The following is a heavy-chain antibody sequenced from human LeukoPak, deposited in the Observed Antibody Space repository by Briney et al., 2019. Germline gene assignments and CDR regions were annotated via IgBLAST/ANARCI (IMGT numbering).Heavy chain of an antibody. Sequence: PSETLSLTCTVSGGSVSSGSYYWSWIRQPPGKGLEWIGYIYYSGSTNYNPSLKSRVTISVDTSKNQFSLKLSSVTAANTAVYYCARDRGYCSSTSCLRIYYYYGMDVWGQGTTVTVS. J-gene: IGHJ6*02. CDR2: IYYSGST. CDR1: GGSVSSGSYY. D-gene: IGHD2-2*01. V-gene: IGHV4-61*01. CDR3: ARDRGYCSSTSCLRIYYYYGMDV.